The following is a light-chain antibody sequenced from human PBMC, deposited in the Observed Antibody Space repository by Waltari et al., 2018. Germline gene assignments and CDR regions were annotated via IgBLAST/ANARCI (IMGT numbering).Light chain of an antibody. CDR2: KAS. V-gene: IGKV1-5*03. CDR1: HTIRSG. CDR3: QVFET. J-gene: IGKJ2*01. Sequence: DIQVTQSPSTLSASVGDRVTITCRASHTIRSGLAWYQQKPGKAPKLLIYKASFLESGVPSRFSGSGSGTEFTLTISSLQPDDFATYYCQVFETFGQGTKLEIK.